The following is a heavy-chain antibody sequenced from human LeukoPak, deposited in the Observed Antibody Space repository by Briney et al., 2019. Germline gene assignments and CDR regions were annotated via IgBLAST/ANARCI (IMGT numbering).Heavy chain of an antibody. D-gene: IGHD7-27*01. Sequence: GGSLRLSCAASGFTFSSSWMNWVRQAPGKGLEWVGRIKSKTDGGTTDYAAPVKGRFTISRDDSKNTLYLQMNSLKTEDTAEYYCTRDRNWGSAFDIWGQGTMVTVSS. V-gene: IGHV3-15*01. CDR1: GFTFSSSW. CDR3: TRDRNWGSAFDI. J-gene: IGHJ3*02. CDR2: IKSKTDGGTT.